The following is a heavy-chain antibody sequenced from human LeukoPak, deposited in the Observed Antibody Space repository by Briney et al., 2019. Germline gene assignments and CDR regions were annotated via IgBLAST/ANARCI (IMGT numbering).Heavy chain of an antibody. CDR2: ISYDGSNK. Sequence: GGPLRLSCAASGFTFSSYGMHWVRQAPGKGLEWVAVISYDGSNKYYADSVKGRFTISRDNSKNTLYLQMNSLRAEDTAVYYCAKDSLQIVYYGMDVWGQGTTVTVSS. J-gene: IGHJ6*02. CDR1: GFTFSSYG. D-gene: IGHD2-21*01. CDR3: AKDSLQIVYYGMDV. V-gene: IGHV3-30*18.